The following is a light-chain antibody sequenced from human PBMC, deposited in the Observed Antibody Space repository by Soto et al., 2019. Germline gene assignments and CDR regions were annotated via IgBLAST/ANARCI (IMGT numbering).Light chain of an antibody. J-gene: IGKJ5*01. CDR3: QQRSNWQVT. Sequence: EIVLTQSPVTLSLSPGERATLSCRASQSVSSYLAWYQQKPGQAPRLLIYDASNRATGIPARFSGGGSGTDFTLTISSLEPEDFAVYYCQQRSNWQVTFGQGTRLEIK. V-gene: IGKV3-11*01. CDR1: QSVSSY. CDR2: DAS.